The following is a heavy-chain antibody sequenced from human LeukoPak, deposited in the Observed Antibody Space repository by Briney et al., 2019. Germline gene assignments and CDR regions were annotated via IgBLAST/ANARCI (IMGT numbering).Heavy chain of an antibody. J-gene: IGHJ4*02. Sequence: GGSLRLSCAASGFTFTSYSMNWVRQAPGKGLEWVAVISYDGSNKYYADSVKGRFTISRDNSKNTLYLQMNSLRAEDTAVYYCARRALTFGGVLSLDYWGQGTLVTVSS. D-gene: IGHD3-16*01. CDR3: ARRALTFGGVLSLDY. CDR2: ISYDGSNK. CDR1: GFTFTSYS. V-gene: IGHV3-30*03.